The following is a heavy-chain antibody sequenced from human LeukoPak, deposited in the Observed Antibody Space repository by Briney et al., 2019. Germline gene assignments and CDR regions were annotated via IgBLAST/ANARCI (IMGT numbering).Heavy chain of an antibody. CDR2: IYNSGRT. D-gene: IGHD3-22*01. V-gene: IGHV4-59*08. J-gene: IGHJ4*02. CDR3: ARLHSSGYLNF. CDR1: GGSFSGYY. Sequence: SETLSLTCAVYGGSFSGYYWSWIRQPPGKGLEWIGYIYNSGRTNYNPSLKSRVTISVETSKNQFSLKLSSVTAADTAVYYCARLHSSGYLNFWGQGTLVTVSS.